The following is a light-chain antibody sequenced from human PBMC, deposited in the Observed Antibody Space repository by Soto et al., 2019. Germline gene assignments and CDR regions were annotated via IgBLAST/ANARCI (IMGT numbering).Light chain of an antibody. J-gene: IGKJ1*01. V-gene: IGKV4-1*01. CDR2: WAS. Sequence: VMTQSPASLAVSLGERATINCKSSPRVLFSSSNKNFLSWYQQKPGQPPNLLIYWASTRESGVPDRFSGSGSGTNFTLTISSLQAEDVEVYYCQQYYTTPWTFGQGTKVDIK. CDR1: PRVLFSSSNKNF. CDR3: QQYYTTPWT.